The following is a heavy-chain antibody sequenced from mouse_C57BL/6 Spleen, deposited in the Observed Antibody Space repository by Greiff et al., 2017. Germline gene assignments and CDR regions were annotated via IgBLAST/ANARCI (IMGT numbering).Heavy chain of an antibody. D-gene: IGHD2-5*01. CDR3: ARERVTTLYYDAMDY. CDR1: GYTFTSYG. Sequence: VQLQQSGAELARPGASVKLSCKASGYTFTSYGISWVKQRTGQGLEWIGEIYPRSGNTYYNEKFKGKATLTADKSSSTAYMELRSLTSEDSAVYFCARERVTTLYYDAMDYWGQGTSVTVSS. CDR2: IYPRSGNT. V-gene: IGHV1-81*01. J-gene: IGHJ4*01.